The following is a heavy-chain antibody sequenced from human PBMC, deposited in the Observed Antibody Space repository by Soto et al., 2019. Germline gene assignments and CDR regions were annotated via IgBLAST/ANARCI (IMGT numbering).Heavy chain of an antibody. CDR1: GYTFTSYH. CDR3: ARADGTGYYYYYGMDV. J-gene: IGHJ6*02. CDR2: INPSGGST. Sequence: ASVKVSCKASGYTFTSYHMHWVRQAPGQGLEWMGIINPSGGSTSYAQKFQGRVTMTRDTSTSTVYMELSSLRSEDTAVYYCARADGTGYYYYYGMDVWGQGTTVTVSS. D-gene: IGHD1-7*01. V-gene: IGHV1-46*01.